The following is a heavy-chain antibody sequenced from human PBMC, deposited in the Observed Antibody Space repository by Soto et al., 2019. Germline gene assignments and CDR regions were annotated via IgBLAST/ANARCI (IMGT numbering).Heavy chain of an antibody. D-gene: IGHD3-9*01. Sequence: ETLSLTCTVSGGSVSSGSYYWSWIRQPPGKGLEWIGYIYYSGSTNYNPSLKSRVTISIDRSKNQFSLKLSYVTAADTAVYYCARHMGYYDILTGYTTYYFDYWGQGILVTVSS. CDR3: ARHMGYYDILTGYTTYYFDY. CDR1: GGSVSSGSYY. J-gene: IGHJ4*02. CDR2: IYYSGST. V-gene: IGHV4-61*01.